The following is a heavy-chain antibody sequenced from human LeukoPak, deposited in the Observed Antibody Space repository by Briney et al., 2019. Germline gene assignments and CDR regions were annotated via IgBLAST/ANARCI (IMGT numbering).Heavy chain of an antibody. V-gene: IGHV3-33*08. J-gene: IGHJ4*02. CDR1: GFTVSSNY. D-gene: IGHD4-17*01. Sequence: GALRLSCAASGFTVSSNYMSWVRQAPGKGLEWVAVIWYDGSNKYYADSVKGRFTISRDNSKNTLYLQMNSLRAEDTAVYYCVRNGDYVLWGQGTLVTVSS. CDR3: VRNGDYVL. CDR2: IWYDGSNK.